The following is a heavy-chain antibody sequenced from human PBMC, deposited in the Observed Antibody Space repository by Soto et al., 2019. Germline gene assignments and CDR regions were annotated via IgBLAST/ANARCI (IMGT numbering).Heavy chain of an antibody. D-gene: IGHD3-22*01. CDR3: ARDYYDSTGHAKYYYYGLDV. V-gene: IGHV1-69*10. CDR2: IVPIFAIV. CDR1: GGTFNNYA. J-gene: IGHJ6*02. Sequence: ASVKVSCKASGGTFNNYAITWVRQAPGQGLEWMGGIVPIFAIVNYAERFQDRVTITADKFTSTVYMEMSTLNSEDTAVYYCARDYYDSTGHAKYYYYGLDVWGQGTAVTVSS.